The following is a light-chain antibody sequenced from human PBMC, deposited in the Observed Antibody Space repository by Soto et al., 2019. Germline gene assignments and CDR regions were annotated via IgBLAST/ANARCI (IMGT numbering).Light chain of an antibody. V-gene: IGLV2-14*01. Sequence: QSALTQPASVSGSPGQSITISCTGSSSDIGNYNYVSWYQQHPGKAPKLMLFEVNHRPSGVSNRFSGSKSGNTASLTISGLQAEDEADYYCSSYTNGNTAVVFGGGTKLTVL. CDR1: SSDIGNYNY. CDR3: SSYTNGNTAVV. J-gene: IGLJ2*01. CDR2: EVN.